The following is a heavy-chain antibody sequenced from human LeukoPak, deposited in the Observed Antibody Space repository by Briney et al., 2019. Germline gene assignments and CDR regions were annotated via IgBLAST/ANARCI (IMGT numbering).Heavy chain of an antibody. J-gene: IGHJ6*03. V-gene: IGHV3-33*01. CDR1: GFTFSSYG. CDR3: ARGALEYSSSSYYYYMGV. CDR2: IWYDGSNK. D-gene: IGHD6-6*01. Sequence: GGSLRLSCAASGFTFSSYGMHWVRQAPGKGLEWVAVIWYDGSNKYYADSVKGRFTISRDNSKNTLYLQMNSLRAEDTAVYYCARGALEYSSSSYYYYMGVWGKGTTVTVSS.